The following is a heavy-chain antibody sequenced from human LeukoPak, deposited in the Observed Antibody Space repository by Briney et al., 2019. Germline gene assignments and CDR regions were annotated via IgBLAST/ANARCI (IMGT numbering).Heavy chain of an antibody. CDR2: IKNKAYGGTT. V-gene: IGHV3-49*03. J-gene: IGHJ3*02. Sequence: GGSLRLSCTTSGFTFGDYAMSWFRQAPGKGLEWVGFIKNKAYGGTTEYAASVRGRFTISRDDSKSIAYLQMNSLKSEDTAVYYCTRAKAAAAFFDIWGQGTMVTVSS. D-gene: IGHD2-15*01. CDR3: TRAKAAAAFFDI. CDR1: GFTFGDYA.